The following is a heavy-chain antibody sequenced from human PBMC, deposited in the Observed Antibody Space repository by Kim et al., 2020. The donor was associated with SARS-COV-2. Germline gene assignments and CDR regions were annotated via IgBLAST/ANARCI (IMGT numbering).Heavy chain of an antibody. V-gene: IGHV3-11*01. Sequence: LSLTCAASGLSFSDSYMNWVRQAPGKGLEWLSFISTRGESIFYADSVEGRFTISRDNAQNSLYLQMNYLRDEDTAVYYCARSGNGYNAFGIWGQGVLVTVSS. CDR1: GLSFSDSY. J-gene: IGHJ4*02. CDR3: ARSGNGYNAFGI. D-gene: IGHD5-12*01. CDR2: ISTRGESI.